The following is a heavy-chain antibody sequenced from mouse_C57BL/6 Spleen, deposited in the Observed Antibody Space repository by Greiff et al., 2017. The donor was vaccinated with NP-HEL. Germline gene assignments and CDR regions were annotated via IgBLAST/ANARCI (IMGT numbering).Heavy chain of an antibody. D-gene: IGHD1-1*01. V-gene: IGHV1-54*01. CDR3: ARSTVVATRYFDV. J-gene: IGHJ1*03. CDR1: GYAFTNYL. CDR2: INPGSGGT. Sequence: QVHVKQSGAELVRPGTSVKVSCKASGYAFTNYLIEWVKQRPGQGLEWIGVINPGSGGTNYNEKFKGKATLTADKSSSTAYMQLSSLTSEDSAVYFCARSTVVATRYFDVWGTGTTVTVSS.